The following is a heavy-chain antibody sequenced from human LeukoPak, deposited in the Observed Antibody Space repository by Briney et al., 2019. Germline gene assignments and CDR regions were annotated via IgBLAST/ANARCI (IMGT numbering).Heavy chain of an antibody. D-gene: IGHD3-3*01. Sequence: GGSLRLSYVASGFTFSSHGMHWIRQAPGKGLEWVAMKSYDGSDNYADSVKGRFTTSRDNSRNTLYLQMNSLRAEDTAVYYCAKVRDLSGYCSFWGQGTLVTVSS. CDR1: GFTFSSHG. J-gene: IGHJ4*02. CDR2: KSYDGSD. CDR3: AKVRDLSGYCSF. V-gene: IGHV3-30*18.